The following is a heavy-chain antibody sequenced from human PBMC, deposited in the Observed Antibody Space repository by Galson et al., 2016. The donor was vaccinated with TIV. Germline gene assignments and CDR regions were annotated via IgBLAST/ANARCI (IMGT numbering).Heavy chain of an antibody. D-gene: IGHD3-22*01. CDR1: GFTFSNYW. Sequence: SLRLSCAASGFTFSNYWMTWVRQAPGKGLEWVANIKGDGSQIHYMDSVKGRFTISRDNAKNSLDLQMNSLRAEDTAVYYCASDGNYRDSSAIFYDAFDIWGQGTTVTVSS. CDR2: IKGDGSQI. CDR3: ASDGNYRDSSAIFYDAFDI. J-gene: IGHJ3*02. V-gene: IGHV3-7*01.